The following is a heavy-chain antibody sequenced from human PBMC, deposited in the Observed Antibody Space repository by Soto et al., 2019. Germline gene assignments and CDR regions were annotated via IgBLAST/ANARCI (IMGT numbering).Heavy chain of an antibody. CDR2: INRDGSTT. CDR1: GFTFSSYW. J-gene: IGHJ6*03. CDR3: AIPNRYDILTGYYYYMDV. D-gene: IGHD3-9*01. V-gene: IGHV3-74*03. Sequence: GGSLRLSCAASGFTFSSYWMNWVRQAPGEGLVWVARINRDGSTTTYADSVKGRFTISRHNAKNTLYLQMNSLRAEDTAVYYCAIPNRYDILTGYYYYMDVWGKGTTVTVSS.